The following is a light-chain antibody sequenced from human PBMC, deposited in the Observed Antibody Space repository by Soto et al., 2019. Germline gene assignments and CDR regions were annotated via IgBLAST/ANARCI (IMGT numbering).Light chain of an antibody. J-gene: IGLJ2*01. CDR3: TSYTSTTTLG. Sequence: QSALTQPASVSGSPGQSITISCTGTSSDVGGYNYVSWYQQHPGKAPKLIIYEVSNRPSGVSNRFSGSKSGNTASLTISGLQAEDEADYYCTSYTSTTTLGVGGGTKLTVL. CDR2: EVS. V-gene: IGLV2-14*01. CDR1: SSDVGGYNY.